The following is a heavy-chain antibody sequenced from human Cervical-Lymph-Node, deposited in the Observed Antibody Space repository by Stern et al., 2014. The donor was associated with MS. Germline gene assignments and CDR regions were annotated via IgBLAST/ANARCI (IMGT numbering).Heavy chain of an antibody. CDR3: ARRAPSTVAPKPYES. D-gene: IGHD4-23*01. J-gene: IGHJ5*02. CDR1: GFCFTSDT. CDR2: ISADNVDT. Sequence: VQLVESGAEVQKPGASVKVSCKGSGFCFTSDTMHWVRQAPGQRPEWMGWISADNVDTTYSQKFQGRVTHPRDTSASTAYMELSSLRSEDTAVYYCARRAPSTVAPKPYESWGQGTLVTVSS. V-gene: IGHV1-3*01.